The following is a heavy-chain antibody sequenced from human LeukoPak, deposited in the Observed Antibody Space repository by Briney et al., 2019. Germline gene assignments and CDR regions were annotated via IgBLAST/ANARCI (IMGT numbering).Heavy chain of an antibody. D-gene: IGHD2-8*02. CDR1: GGSISRSTYY. CDR3: ARDAITATGGFDY. V-gene: IGHV4-39*07. J-gene: IGHJ4*02. Sequence: SETLSLTCTVSGGSISRSTYYWGWIRQPPANGLEWIGSIYFSGNTYYNPSLKSRVSITAGTSKRQFSLKLSSVAAADTAVYYCARDAITATGGFDYWGQGTLVTVSS. CDR2: IYFSGNT.